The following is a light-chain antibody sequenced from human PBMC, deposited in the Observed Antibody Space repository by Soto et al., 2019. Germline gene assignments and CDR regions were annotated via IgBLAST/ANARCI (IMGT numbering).Light chain of an antibody. J-gene: IGLJ1*01. CDR3: CAFTNIKTFV. V-gene: IGLV2-14*03. CDR2: DVN. CDR1: TSDVGGYNY. Sequence: QSVLTQPASVSGSPGQSITISCTGTTSDVGGYNYVTWYQQYPAQAPKIIIYDVNRRPPGDSDRCSGSKSGNSASMTVSGPQDGAEADYFRCAFTNIKTFVFGGGTKLTVL.